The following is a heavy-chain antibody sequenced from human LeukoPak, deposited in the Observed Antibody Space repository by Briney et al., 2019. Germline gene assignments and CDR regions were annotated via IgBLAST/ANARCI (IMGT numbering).Heavy chain of an antibody. Sequence: GGSLRLSCAASGFTFSDHYMDWVRQAPGKGLQWVGRSRNKGNSYATEYAASVKGRFTISRDDSKKSMYLQMNSLKTEDTAVYYCARDSGHWGQGTLVTVSS. CDR1: GFTFSDHY. D-gene: IGHD3-10*01. V-gene: IGHV3-72*01. CDR2: SRNKGNSYAT. CDR3: ARDSGH. J-gene: IGHJ1*01.